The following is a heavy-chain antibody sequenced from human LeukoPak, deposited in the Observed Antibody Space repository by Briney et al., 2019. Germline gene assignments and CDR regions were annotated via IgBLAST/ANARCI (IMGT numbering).Heavy chain of an antibody. CDR3: ARDGVTRWFDP. D-gene: IGHD4-17*01. CDR2: IYYSGST. CDR1: GGSISSGDYY. J-gene: IGHJ5*02. V-gene: IGHV4-30-4*01. Sequence: SETLPLTCTVSGGSISSGDYYWSWIRQPPGKGLEWIGYIYYSGSTYYNPSLKSRVTISVDTSKNQFSLKLSSVTAADTAVYYCARDGVTRWFDPWGQGTLVTVSS.